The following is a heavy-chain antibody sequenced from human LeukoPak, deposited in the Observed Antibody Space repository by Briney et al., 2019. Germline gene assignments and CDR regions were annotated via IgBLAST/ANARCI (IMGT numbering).Heavy chain of an antibody. Sequence: ASVEVSCKASGGTFSSYAISRVRQAPGQGLEWMGGIIPIFGTANYAQKFQGRVTITADESTSTAYMELSSLRSEDTAVYYCARDRCSSTSCYHNWFDPWGQGTLVTVSS. CDR3: ARDRCSSTSCYHNWFDP. D-gene: IGHD2-2*01. CDR1: GGTFSSYA. V-gene: IGHV1-69*13. CDR2: IIPIFGTA. J-gene: IGHJ5*02.